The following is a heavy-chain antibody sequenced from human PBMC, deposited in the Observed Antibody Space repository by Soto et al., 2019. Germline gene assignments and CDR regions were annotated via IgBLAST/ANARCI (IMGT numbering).Heavy chain of an antibody. CDR2: IYWDDAK. CDR3: AHRPIYCSGGSCFYDAFDI. V-gene: IGHV2-5*02. CDR1: GFSLSSSGVA. D-gene: IGHD2-15*01. Sequence: SGPTRVNPTQSLTLTCTFSGFSLSSSGVAVGWIRQPPGKALEWLALIYWDDAKRDSPSLRSRLTITKDTSKNQVVLTMTNMDPVDTATYYCAHRPIYCSGGSCFYDAFDIWGQGTMVSVS. J-gene: IGHJ3*02.